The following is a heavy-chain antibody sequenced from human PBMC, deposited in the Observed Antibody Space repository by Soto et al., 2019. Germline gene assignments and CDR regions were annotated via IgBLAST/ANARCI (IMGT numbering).Heavy chain of an antibody. V-gene: IGHV1-18*01. Sequence: QVQLVQSGAEVKKPGASVKVSCKASGYTFTSYGISWVRQAPGQGLEWMGWISAYNGNTNYAQKLQGRVTMTTDTSTSAAYMELRSLRSDDTAVYYCARVKDYDILTGYPPDIDSWGQGTLVTVSS. CDR1: GYTFTSYG. CDR3: ARVKDYDILTGYPPDIDS. J-gene: IGHJ4*02. D-gene: IGHD3-9*01. CDR2: ISAYNGNT.